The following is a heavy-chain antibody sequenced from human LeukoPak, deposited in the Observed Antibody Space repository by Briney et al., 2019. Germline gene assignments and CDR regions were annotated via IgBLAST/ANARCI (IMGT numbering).Heavy chain of an antibody. CDR2: ISYDGSNK. CDR1: GLTFSSFG. Sequence: GGSLRLSCAASGLTFSSFGLRWVRQAPGKGLEWVAVISYDGSNKYYAESVKGRFTISRDNSKNTLYLEMNSLRTEDTAVYHCARRSPYDSSVLDFWGQGTLVTVSS. CDR3: ARRSPYDSSVLDF. J-gene: IGHJ4*02. V-gene: IGHV3-30-3*01. D-gene: IGHD3-22*01.